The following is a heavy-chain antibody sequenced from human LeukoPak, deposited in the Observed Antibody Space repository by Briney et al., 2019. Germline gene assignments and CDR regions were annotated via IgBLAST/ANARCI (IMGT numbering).Heavy chain of an antibody. CDR2: IAVYNGDT. D-gene: IGHD6-19*01. Sequence: ASVKVSCKASGYTFTSYGISWVRQAPGQGPEWMGWIAVYNGDTKFLQKFQGRVTLTTDASTNTAYMELRSRSSDDTAVYYCARQAGYSTGWYGGYYFDHWGQGTPVTVSA. CDR3: ARQAGYSTGWYGGYYFDH. J-gene: IGHJ4*02. CDR1: GYTFTSYG. V-gene: IGHV1-18*01.